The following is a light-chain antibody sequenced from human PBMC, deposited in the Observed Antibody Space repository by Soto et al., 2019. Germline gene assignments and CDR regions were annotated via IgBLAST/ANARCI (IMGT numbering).Light chain of an antibody. V-gene: IGLV4-69*01. J-gene: IGLJ2*01. CDR1: SGHSNYA. CDR3: QTWGSGIVV. CDR2: LNSDGSH. Sequence: QSVLTQSPSASASLGASVKLTCTLSSGHSNYAIAWHQQQSEKGPRYLMKLNSDGSHSKGDGIPDRFSGTSSGAERYLTISSLQSEDEAEYYCQTWGSGIVVFSGGTKLTVL.